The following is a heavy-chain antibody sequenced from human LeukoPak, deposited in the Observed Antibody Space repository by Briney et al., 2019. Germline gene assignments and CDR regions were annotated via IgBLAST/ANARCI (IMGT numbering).Heavy chain of an antibody. J-gene: IGHJ5*02. CDR1: GFTFSSYD. V-gene: IGHV3-13*01. CDR3: ARAATPTYYGSGTWWFDP. D-gene: IGHD3-10*01. Sequence: GGSLRLSCAASGFTFSSYDMHWVRQATGKGLEWVSAIGTAGDTYYPGSVKGRFTISRENAKNSLCLQMNSLRAGDTAVYYCARAATPTYYGSGTWWFDPWGQGTLVTVSS. CDR2: IGTAGDT.